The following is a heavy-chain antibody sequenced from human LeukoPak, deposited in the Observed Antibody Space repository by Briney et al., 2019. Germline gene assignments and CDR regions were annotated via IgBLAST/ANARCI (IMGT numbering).Heavy chain of an antibody. D-gene: IGHD3-16*01. V-gene: IGHV3-66*01. CDR1: GFTVSTNY. CDR3: ARVRWGGLYYFDY. Sequence: GGSLRLSCAASGFTVSTNYMSWVRQAPGKGLEWVSVIYSGGSTYYADSVKGRFTISRDNSKNTLYLQMSSLRVEDTAVYYCARVRWGGLYYFDYWGQGTLVTVSS. J-gene: IGHJ4*02. CDR2: IYSGGST.